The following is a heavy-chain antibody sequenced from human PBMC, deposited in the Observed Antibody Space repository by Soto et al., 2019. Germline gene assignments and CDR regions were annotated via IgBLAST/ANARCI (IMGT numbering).Heavy chain of an antibody. CDR3: ARQDYSTTWYLNY. D-gene: IGHD6-13*01. J-gene: IGHJ4*02. CDR1: GFTFSAYA. CDR2: ISGSAGAT. V-gene: IGHV3-23*01. Sequence: EVQLLESGGGVVQPGGSLRLSCAASGFTFSAYAMTWVRQAPGKGLEWVSVISGSAGATYYADSVKGRFTISRDNSKNTLYQQMNSLRAEDTAVYYCARQDYSTTWYLNYWGQGTLVTVSS.